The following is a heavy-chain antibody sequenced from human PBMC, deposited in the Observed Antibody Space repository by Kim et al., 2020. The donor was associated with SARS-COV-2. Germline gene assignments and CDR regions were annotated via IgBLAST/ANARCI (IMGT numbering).Heavy chain of an antibody. CDR2: ISSSGSTI. V-gene: IGHV3-48*03. CDR3: ARVMLVYGSGSYYPGRDYYYGMDV. Sequence: GGSLRLSCAASGFTFSSYEMNWVRQAPGKGLEWVSYISSSGSTIYYADSVKGRFTISRDNAKNSLYLQMNSLRAEDTAVYYCARVMLVYGSGSYYPGRDYYYGMDVWGQGTTVTVSS. CDR1: GFTFSSYE. J-gene: IGHJ6*02. D-gene: IGHD3-10*01.